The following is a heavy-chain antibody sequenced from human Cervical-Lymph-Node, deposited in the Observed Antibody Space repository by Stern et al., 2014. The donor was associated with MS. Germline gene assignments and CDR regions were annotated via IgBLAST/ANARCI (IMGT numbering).Heavy chain of an antibody. V-gene: IGHV4-4*08. D-gene: IGHD6-6*01. CDR1: GGSTSSYS. Sequence: QVQLVESGPGLVKPSETLSLTCTVSGGSTSSYSWSWIRQPPGKGLEWIGYISSSGGTKYNPSLKSRVPISVDTSQNQFSLNLSSVTAADTAVYYCARGYTTSSGRPDYWGQGTLVTVSS. CDR2: ISSSGGT. J-gene: IGHJ4*02. CDR3: ARGYTTSSGRPDY.